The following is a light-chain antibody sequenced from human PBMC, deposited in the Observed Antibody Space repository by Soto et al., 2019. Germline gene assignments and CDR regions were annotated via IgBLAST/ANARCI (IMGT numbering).Light chain of an antibody. CDR2: GAS. V-gene: IGKV3-20*01. CDR3: QQYGSSPQT. Sequence: EIVLTQSPGTLSLSPGERATLFCRASQTVSSNYLAWYQQKPGQAPRLLIYGASSRATGVPDRFSGSGSATDFTLTISRLEPEDFAVYYCQQYGSSPQTFGQGTKVDIK. CDR1: QTVSSNY. J-gene: IGKJ1*01.